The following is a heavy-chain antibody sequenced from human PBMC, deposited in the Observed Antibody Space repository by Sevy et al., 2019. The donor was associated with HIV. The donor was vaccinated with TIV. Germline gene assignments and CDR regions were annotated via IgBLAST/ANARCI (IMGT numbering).Heavy chain of an antibody. D-gene: IGHD6-13*01. V-gene: IGHV3-7*01. CDR1: GFTFSIYW. Sequence: GGSLRLSCAASGFTFSIYWMTWVRQAPGKGLEWVANIKPDGSKKYYVDSVKGRFTISRDNPENSLYLQMNSLRAEDTAVYYCARAIALADSYWGQGTQVTVSS. CDR2: IKPDGSKK. J-gene: IGHJ4*02. CDR3: ARAIALADSY.